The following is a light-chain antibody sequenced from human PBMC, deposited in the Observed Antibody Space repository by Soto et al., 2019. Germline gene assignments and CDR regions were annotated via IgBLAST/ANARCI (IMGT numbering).Light chain of an antibody. J-gene: IGLJ2*01. CDR1: SSNIGSHT. Sequence: QSVLTQPPSTSGTPGQRVTISCSGSSSNIGSHTVNWYQHLPGTAPKLLIDSDNQRPSGVPDRFSGSKSGTSASLAISGLQSEDEAYYYCAAWDDSLNGPVFGGGTNLTVL. CDR2: SDN. V-gene: IGLV1-44*01. CDR3: AAWDDSLNGPV.